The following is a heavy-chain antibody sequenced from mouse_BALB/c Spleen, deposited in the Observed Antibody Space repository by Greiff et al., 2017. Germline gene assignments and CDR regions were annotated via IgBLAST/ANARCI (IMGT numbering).Heavy chain of an antibody. V-gene: IGHV5-9-4*01. CDR1: GFTFSSYA. CDR3: ARAAHAMDY. CDR2: ISSGGSYT. Sequence: EVQVVESGGGLVKPGGSLKLSCAASGFTFSSYAMSWVRQSPEKRLEWVAEISSGGSYTYYPDTVTGRFTISRDNAKNTLYLEMSSLRSEDTAMYYCARAAHAMDYWGQGTSVTVSS. J-gene: IGHJ4*01.